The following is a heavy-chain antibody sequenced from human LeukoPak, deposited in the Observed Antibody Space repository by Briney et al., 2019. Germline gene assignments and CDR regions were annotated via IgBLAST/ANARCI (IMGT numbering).Heavy chain of an antibody. V-gene: IGHV4-59*08. Sequence: PSETLSLTCTVSGGSISSYYWSWIRQPPGKGLEWIGYIYYSGSTNYNPSLKSRVTISVDTSKNQFSLKLSSVTAADTAVYYCARVGYYYDSSGYYPNRGYYYYYMDVWGKGTTVTVSS. J-gene: IGHJ6*03. CDR1: GGSISSYY. D-gene: IGHD3-22*01. CDR3: ARVGYYYDSSGYYPNRGYYYYYMDV. CDR2: IYYSGST.